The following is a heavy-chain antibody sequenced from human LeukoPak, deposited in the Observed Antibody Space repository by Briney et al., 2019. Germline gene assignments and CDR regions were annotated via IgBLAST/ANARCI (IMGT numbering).Heavy chain of an antibody. D-gene: IGHD3-16*01. J-gene: IGHJ4*02. V-gene: IGHV3-7*04. Sequence: RGSLRLSCAASGLTFSSYWMTWVRQAPGKGLEWVATIKYDGSETYYVDSVRGRFSISRDNAKNSLYLQMNSLSAEDTAVYYCARDSTLSNYWGQGTLVTVSS. CDR1: GLTFSSYW. CDR2: IKYDGSET. CDR3: ARDSTLSNY.